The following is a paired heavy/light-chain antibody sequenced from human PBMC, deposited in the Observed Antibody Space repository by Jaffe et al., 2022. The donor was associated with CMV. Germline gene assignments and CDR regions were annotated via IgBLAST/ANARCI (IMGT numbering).Heavy chain of an antibody. CDR2: IYDSGTT. CDR3: ARGRDSSLYTYYFDY. J-gene: IGHJ4*02. D-gene: IGHD3-22*01. Sequence: QLRLQESGPGLMKPSETLSLTCTVFGGSIRSRSYYWGWVRQSPGRGLEVIGRIYDSGTTFYSPSLESRITISVDTSKNQISLRLSSVTAADTAVYYCARGRDSSLYTYYFDYWGQGTLVTVSS. CDR1: GGSIRSRSYY. V-gene: IGHV4-39*01.
Light chain of an antibody. V-gene: IGKV1-39*01. Sequence: DIQMTQSPSSLSASVGDRVTITCRASQGIANFLNWYQQTPGKAPKLLIYAASVLQSGVPSRFSGSGSGTDFTLTITNLQPEDFSTYFCQQTYSGRAFGQGTKVEIK. CDR1: QGIANF. CDR3: QQTYSGRA. CDR2: AAS. J-gene: IGKJ1*01.